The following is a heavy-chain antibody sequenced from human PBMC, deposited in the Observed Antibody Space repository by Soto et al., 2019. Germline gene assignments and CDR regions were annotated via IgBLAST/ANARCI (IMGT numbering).Heavy chain of an antibody. V-gene: IGHV4-59*01. Sequence: SETLSLTCTVSGGSISSYYWSWIRQPPGKGLEWIGYIYYSGSTNYNPSLKSQVTISVDTSKNQFSLKLTSVTAADTAVYYCARHSGTYYDFNYWGKGTLVTVSS. J-gene: IGHJ4*02. D-gene: IGHD1-26*01. CDR3: ARHSGTYYDFNY. CDR2: IYYSGST. CDR1: GGSISSYY.